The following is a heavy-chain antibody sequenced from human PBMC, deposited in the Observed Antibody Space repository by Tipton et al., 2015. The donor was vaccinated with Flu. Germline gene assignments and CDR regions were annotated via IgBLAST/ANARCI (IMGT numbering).Heavy chain of an antibody. CDR2: ISWNSGSI. J-gene: IGHJ4*02. CDR1: GFTFDDYA. D-gene: IGHD6-6*01. CDR3: AKDIGYSSSLFYFDY. Sequence: SLRLSCAASGFTFDDYAMHWVRQAPGKGLEWVSGISWNSGSIGYADSVKGRFTISRDNAKNSLYLQMNSLRAEDTALYYCAKDIGYSSSLFYFDYWGPGNPGHRLL. V-gene: IGHV3-9*01.